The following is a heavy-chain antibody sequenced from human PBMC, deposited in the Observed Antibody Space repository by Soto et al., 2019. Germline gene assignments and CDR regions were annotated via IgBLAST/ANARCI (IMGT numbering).Heavy chain of an antibody. CDR2: IYYSGST. D-gene: IGHD2-15*01. Sequence: PSETLSLTCTVSGGSISSYYWSWIRQPPGKGLEWIGYIYYSGSTNYNPSLKSRVTISVDTSKNQFSLKLSSVTAADTAVYYCARDAGGGSSRQGGNWYYYYYGMDVWGQGTTVTVSS. CDR1: GGSISSYY. J-gene: IGHJ6*02. V-gene: IGHV4-59*01. CDR3: ARDAGGGSSRQGGNWYYYYYGMDV.